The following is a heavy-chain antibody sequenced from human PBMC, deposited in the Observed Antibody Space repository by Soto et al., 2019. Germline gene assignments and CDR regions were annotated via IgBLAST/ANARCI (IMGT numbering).Heavy chain of an antibody. J-gene: IGHJ4*02. V-gene: IGHV3-23*01. D-gene: IGHD2-15*01. Sequence: EVQLLESGGDLVQPGGSLRLSCAASGFSFRDFSMNWFRQAPGKGLEWVSFIDLSGTTTYYRDSVKGRFTMSKDKSRKTVYLQMNSLRVEDTAIYYCATDRVPDGIYSSDYWGQGVLVTVSS. CDR2: IDLSGTTT. CDR1: GFSFRDFS. CDR3: ATDRVPDGIYSSDY.